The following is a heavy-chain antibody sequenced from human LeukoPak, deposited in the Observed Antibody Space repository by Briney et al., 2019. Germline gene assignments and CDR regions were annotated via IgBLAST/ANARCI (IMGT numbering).Heavy chain of an antibody. Sequence: GGSLRLSCTASGFTFSSYSMNWVRQAPGRGPEWVSSISTGSGYIYYADSVKGRFTISRDNANNSVFLQVNSLRAEDTAMYYCARDGAYSSSWYFDYWGQGTLVTVSS. V-gene: IGHV3-21*01. J-gene: IGHJ4*02. CDR2: ISTGSGYI. D-gene: IGHD6-13*01. CDR1: GFTFSSYS. CDR3: ARDGAYSSSWYFDY.